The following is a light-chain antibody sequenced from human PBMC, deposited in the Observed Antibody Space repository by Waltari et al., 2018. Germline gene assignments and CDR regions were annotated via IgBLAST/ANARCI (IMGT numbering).Light chain of an antibody. CDR3: GTWDTSLSAWV. CDR2: DND. Sequence: QSVLTQAPSVSAAPGQNVTISCAGRSSNIGNRYLSWYQQFPGTAPKLLIYDNDKRHSGIPDRFSASKSGTSATLGITGLQTGDEANYYCGTWDTSLSAWVFGGGTKLTVL. J-gene: IGLJ3*02. V-gene: IGLV1-51*01. CDR1: SSNIGNRY.